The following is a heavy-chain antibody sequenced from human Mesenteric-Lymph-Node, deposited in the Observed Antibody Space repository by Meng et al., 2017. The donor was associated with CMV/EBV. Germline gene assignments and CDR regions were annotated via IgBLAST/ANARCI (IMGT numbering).Heavy chain of an antibody. Sequence: CAVSGFSFNGAWMSWVRQAPGKGLESVGRIKSKVDGETTDYAAPVKGRFTISRDDSETTLYLQMTSLKPEDTAIYYCATDTWAGIPIDYWGQGSLVTVS. CDR1: GFSFNGAW. V-gene: IGHV3-15*01. CDR2: IKSKVDGETT. CDR3: ATDTWAGIPIDY. J-gene: IGHJ4*02. D-gene: IGHD6-19*01.